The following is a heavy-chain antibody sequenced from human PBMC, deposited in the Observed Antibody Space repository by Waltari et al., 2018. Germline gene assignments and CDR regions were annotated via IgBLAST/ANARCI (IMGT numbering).Heavy chain of an antibody. CDR1: GLSFSNYG. D-gene: IGHD3-10*01. CDR3: ARWSVSGSYYDY. Sequence: EVQLLESGRDLVQPGGALRLSCTGSGLSFSNYGVTWVRQAPGKGLEWVSAISRDGGATFYGGAVKGRSTISRDNSKNTVYLEINSLRVEDTAKYYCARWSVSGSYYDYWGQGILVAVSS. J-gene: IGHJ4*02. V-gene: IGHV3-23*01. CDR2: ISRDGGAT.